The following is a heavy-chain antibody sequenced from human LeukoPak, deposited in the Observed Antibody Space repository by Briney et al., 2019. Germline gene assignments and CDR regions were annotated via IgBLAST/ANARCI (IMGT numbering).Heavy chain of an antibody. CDR2: ISSSSSYI. Sequence: PGGSLRLSCAASGFTFSSYGMTWVRQAPGKGLEWVSYISSSSSYIYYADSVKGRFTISRDNAKNSLYLQMNSLRAEDTAVYYCAREVIGSSWYWYFDYWGQGTLVTVSS. D-gene: IGHD6-13*01. CDR3: AREVIGSSWYWYFDY. CDR1: GFTFSSYG. J-gene: IGHJ4*02. V-gene: IGHV3-21*05.